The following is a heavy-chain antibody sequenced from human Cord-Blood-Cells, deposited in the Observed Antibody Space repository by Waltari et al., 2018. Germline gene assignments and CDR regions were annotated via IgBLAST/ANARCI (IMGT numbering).Heavy chain of an antibody. J-gene: IGHJ4*02. Sequence: QVQLVQSGAEVKKPGASVKVSCKASGYTFTSYAMHWVRQAPGQRLEWMGWINAGNGNTKYSQKFPGRVTITRDTSASTAYMELSSLRSEDTAVYYCARGARIVVVPAAIDYWGQGTLVTVSS. V-gene: IGHV1-3*01. CDR1: GYTFTSYA. CDR3: ARGARIVVVPAAIDY. CDR2: INAGNGNT. D-gene: IGHD2-2*02.